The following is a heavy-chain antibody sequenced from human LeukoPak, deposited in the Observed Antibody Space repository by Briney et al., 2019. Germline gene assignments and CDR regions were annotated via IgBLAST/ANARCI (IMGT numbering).Heavy chain of an antibody. CDR1: GFTFSSYA. D-gene: IGHD3-10*01. CDR3: ARDMVPVSSSAFDI. V-gene: IGHV3-30-3*01. CDR2: ISYDGSNK. J-gene: IGHJ3*02. Sequence: PGGSLRLSCAASGFTFSSYAMHWVRQAPGKGLEWVAVISYDGSNKYYADSVKGRFTISRDNSKNTLYLQMNSLRAEDTAVYYCARDMVPVSSSAFDIWGQGTMVTVSS.